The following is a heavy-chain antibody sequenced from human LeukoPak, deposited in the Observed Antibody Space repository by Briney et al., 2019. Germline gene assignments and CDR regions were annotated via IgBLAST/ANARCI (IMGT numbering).Heavy chain of an antibody. CDR1: GFTFSSYG. J-gene: IGHJ5*02. D-gene: IGHD3-22*01. CDR2: ISGSGGST. Sequence: PGGTLRLSCAASGFTFSSYGMSWVRQAPGKGLEWVSAISGSGGSTYYADSVKGRFTISRDNSKNTLYLQMNSLRAEDTAVYYCASYDSRFNWFDPWGQGTLVTVSS. V-gene: IGHV3-23*01. CDR3: ASYDSRFNWFDP.